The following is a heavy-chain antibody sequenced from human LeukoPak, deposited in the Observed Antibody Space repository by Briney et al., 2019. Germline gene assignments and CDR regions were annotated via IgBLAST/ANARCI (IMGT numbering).Heavy chain of an antibody. Sequence: GGSLRLSCAASGFTLSSYWMHWVRQAPGKGLVWVSRINSDGSSTSYADSVKGRVTISRDNDKNTLYLQLNSLRAEDTAVYYCARIPTYYYDSSGYYYGDPLDYWGQGTLVTVSS. J-gene: IGHJ4*02. V-gene: IGHV3-74*01. CDR2: INSDGSST. D-gene: IGHD3-22*01. CDR3: ARIPTYYYDSSGYYYGDPLDY. CDR1: GFTLSSYW.